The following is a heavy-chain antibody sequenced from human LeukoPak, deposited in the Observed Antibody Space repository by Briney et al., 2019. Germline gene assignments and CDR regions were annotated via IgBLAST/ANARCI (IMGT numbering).Heavy chain of an antibody. Sequence: GGSLRLSCAASGFPFSSYSMTWVRQAPGRGLEWVANIKPDGTTKFYVDSVKGRFTISRDNALNSRYLQMNSLRAEDTAIYYCARSIPYGTTWYGRSDYWGQGTLVTVFS. CDR2: IKPDGTTK. CDR1: GFPFSSYS. CDR3: ARSIPYGTTWYGRSDY. D-gene: IGHD6-13*01. J-gene: IGHJ4*02. V-gene: IGHV3-7*03.